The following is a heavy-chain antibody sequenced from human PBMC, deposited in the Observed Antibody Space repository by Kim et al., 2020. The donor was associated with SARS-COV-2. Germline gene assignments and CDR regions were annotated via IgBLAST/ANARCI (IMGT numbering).Heavy chain of an antibody. Sequence: GGSLRLSCAASGFTFSGSAMHWVRQASGKGLEWVAGIRSKATSKAKAYAVTGRFRITIYSDEYKHSAHLKSHSLKNTGTSDYACNRAHGPAFPYCDAFD. CDR3: NRAHGPAFPYCDAFD. CDR1: GFTFSGSA. J-gene: IGHJ3*02. V-gene: IGHV3-73*01. D-gene: IGHD1-26*01. CDR2: IRSKATSKAK.